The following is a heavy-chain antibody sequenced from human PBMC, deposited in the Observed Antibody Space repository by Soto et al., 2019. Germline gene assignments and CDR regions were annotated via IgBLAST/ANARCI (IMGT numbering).Heavy chain of an antibody. Sequence: EVQLVESGGGLVQPGRSLRLSCAASGFTFDDYAMHWVRQAPGKGLEWVSGISWNSGSIGYADSVKGRFTISRDNAKNSLYLQMNSLRAEDTALYYCAKVYYYGSGSYYSAFDYWGQGTLVTVSS. CDR1: GFTFDDYA. J-gene: IGHJ4*02. V-gene: IGHV3-9*01. CDR3: AKVYYYGSGSYYSAFDY. CDR2: ISWNSGSI. D-gene: IGHD3-10*01.